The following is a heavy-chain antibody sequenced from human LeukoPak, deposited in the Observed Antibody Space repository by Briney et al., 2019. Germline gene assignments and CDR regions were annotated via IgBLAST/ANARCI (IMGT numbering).Heavy chain of an antibody. J-gene: IGHJ3*02. CDR3: ARDYSSSSQYAFDI. CDR1: GGSISTYY. Sequence: PSETLSLTCTVPGGSISTYYWSWIRQPPGKGLEWVGYIYYSGSTKHNPSLKSRVTISLYTSKNQFSLKLSSVTAADTAVYYCARDYSSSSQYAFDIWGQGTLVTVSS. CDR2: IYYSGST. V-gene: IGHV4-59*01. D-gene: IGHD6-13*01.